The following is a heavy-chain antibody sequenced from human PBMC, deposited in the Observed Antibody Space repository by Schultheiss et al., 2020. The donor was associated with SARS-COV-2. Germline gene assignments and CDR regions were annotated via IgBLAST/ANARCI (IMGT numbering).Heavy chain of an antibody. Sequence: GGSLRLSCAASGFTFSSYSMNWVRQAPGKGLEWVSVIYSDGTTHYADSVKGRFTISRDNSKNTLYLQMNSLRAEDTAVYYCARGPDAFDIWGQGTMVTVSS. V-gene: IGHV3-66*01. CDR3: ARGPDAFDI. CDR2: IYSDGTT. CDR1: GFTFSSYS. J-gene: IGHJ3*02.